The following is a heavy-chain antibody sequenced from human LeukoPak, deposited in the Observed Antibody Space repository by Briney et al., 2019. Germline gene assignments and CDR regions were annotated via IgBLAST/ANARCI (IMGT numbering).Heavy chain of an antibody. J-gene: IGHJ5*02. D-gene: IGHD3-22*01. CDR2: IIPIFGTA. Sequence: SVKVSCKASGGTFSSYAINWVRQAPGQGLEWMGGIIPIFGTANYAQKFQGRVTITADKSTTTAYMELSSLRSDDTAVYYCARDYDSSGYYYGFWFDPWGQGTLVTVSS. CDR1: GGTFSSYA. CDR3: ARDYDSSGYYYGFWFDP. V-gene: IGHV1-69*06.